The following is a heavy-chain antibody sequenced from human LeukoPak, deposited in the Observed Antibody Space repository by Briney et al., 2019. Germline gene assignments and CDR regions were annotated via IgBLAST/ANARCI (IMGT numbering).Heavy chain of an antibody. Sequence: GGSLRLSCAASGFTFSGSAMHWVRQASGKGLEWVGRVRSKSNYYATAYAASVKGRFIISRDDSKNTAYLQMNSLKTEDTVVYFCTRHVPNSGYANFDYWGQGTLVTVSS. CDR1: GFTFSGSA. J-gene: IGHJ4*02. V-gene: IGHV3-73*01. CDR2: VRSKSNYYAT. D-gene: IGHD5-12*01. CDR3: TRHVPNSGYANFDY.